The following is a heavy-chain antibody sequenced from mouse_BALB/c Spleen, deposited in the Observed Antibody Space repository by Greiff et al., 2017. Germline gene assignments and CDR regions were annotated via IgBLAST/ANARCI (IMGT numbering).Heavy chain of an antibody. D-gene: IGHD2-2*01. CDR3: AGFGYEAYFDY. CDR2: IYPGDGDT. CDR1: GYTFTSYW. Sequence: QVQLQQSGAELARPGASVKLSCKASGYTFTSYWMQWVKQRPGQGLEWIGAIYPGDGDTRYTQKFKGKATLTADKSSSTAYMQLSSLASEDSAVYYCAGFGYEAYFDYWGQGTTLTVSS. J-gene: IGHJ2*01. V-gene: IGHV1-87*01.